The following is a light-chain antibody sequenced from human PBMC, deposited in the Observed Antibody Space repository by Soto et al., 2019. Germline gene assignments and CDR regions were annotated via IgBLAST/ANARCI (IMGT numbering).Light chain of an antibody. CDR2: GAS. CDR1: QSLSSN. Sequence: TVMPQSPATLSVSPGERATLSCRASQSLSSNLAWYQQKPGQAPRLLIYGASTRATGVPARFSGSGSGTDFTLNISSLQSEDFAVYYCQQYNNWPPWTFGQGNKVELK. CDR3: QQYNNWPPWT. V-gene: IGKV3-15*01. J-gene: IGKJ1*01.